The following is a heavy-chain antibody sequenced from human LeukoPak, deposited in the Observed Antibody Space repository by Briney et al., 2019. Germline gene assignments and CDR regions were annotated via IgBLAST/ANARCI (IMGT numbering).Heavy chain of an antibody. CDR1: GGSFSGYY. CDR3: ARGRENDFWSGYYTGNNWFDP. Sequence: PSETLSLTCAVYGGSFSGYYWSWIRQPPGKGLEWIGEINHSGSTNYNPSLKSRVTISVDTSKNQFSLKLSSVTAADTAVYYCARGRENDFWSGYYTGNNWFDPWGQGTLVTVSS. J-gene: IGHJ5*02. CDR2: INHSGST. V-gene: IGHV4-34*01. D-gene: IGHD3-3*01.